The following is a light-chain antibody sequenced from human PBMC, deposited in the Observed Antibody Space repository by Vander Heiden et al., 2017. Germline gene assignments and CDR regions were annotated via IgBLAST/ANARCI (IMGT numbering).Light chain of an antibody. CDR3: QQSYSTPRT. CDR2: AAS. V-gene: IGKV1-39*01. J-gene: IGKJ2*02. Sequence: DIQMPQSPSSLSASVGDRVTITCRASQSISSYLNWYQQKPGKAPKLLIYAASRLQSGVPSRCSGSGSGTDFTLTISSLQPEDFATYYCQQSYSTPRTFGQGTKLEIK. CDR1: QSISSY.